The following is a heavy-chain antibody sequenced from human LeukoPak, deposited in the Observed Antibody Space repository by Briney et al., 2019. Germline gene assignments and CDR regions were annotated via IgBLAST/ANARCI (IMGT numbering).Heavy chain of an antibody. V-gene: IGHV1-46*01. D-gene: IGHD3-16*01. CDR2: INPSGGST. CDR3: ARGSGDYVWGSYIGYFDY. Sequence: ASVKVSCKASGYTFTSYYMHWVRQAPGQGLEWMGIINPSGGSTSYAQKFQGRVTMTRDTSTSTVYMELSSLRSEDTAVYYCARGSGDYVWGSYIGYFDYWGQGTLVTVSS. CDR1: GYTFTSYY. J-gene: IGHJ4*02.